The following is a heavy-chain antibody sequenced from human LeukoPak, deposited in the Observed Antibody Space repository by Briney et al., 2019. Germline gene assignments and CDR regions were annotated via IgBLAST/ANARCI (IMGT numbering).Heavy chain of an antibody. D-gene: IGHD6-6*01. J-gene: IGHJ6*02. Sequence: ASVKVSCKASGGTFSSYAISWVRQAPGQGLEWMGGIIPIFGTANYAQKFQGRVTITADESTSTAYMELSSLRSEDTAVYYCARKDSSSSRRYYYGMDVWGQGTTVTVSS. CDR3: ARKDSSSSRRYYYGMDV. CDR1: GGTFSSYA. CDR2: IIPIFGTA. V-gene: IGHV1-69*13.